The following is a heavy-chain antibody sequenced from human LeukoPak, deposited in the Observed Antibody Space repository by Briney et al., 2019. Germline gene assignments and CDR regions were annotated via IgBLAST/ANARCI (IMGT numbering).Heavy chain of an antibody. D-gene: IGHD2-2*01. V-gene: IGHV3-66*01. J-gene: IGHJ6*02. Sequence: GGSLRLSCAASEFTFSSYSMNWVRQAPGKGLEWVSVIYTGGTTHYADSVKGRFTISRDNAKNTLFLQMNSLRAEDTAVYYCARRKVVSAYYYGMDVWGQGTTVTVSS. CDR3: ARRKVVSAYYYGMDV. CDR2: IYTGGTT. CDR1: EFTFSSYS.